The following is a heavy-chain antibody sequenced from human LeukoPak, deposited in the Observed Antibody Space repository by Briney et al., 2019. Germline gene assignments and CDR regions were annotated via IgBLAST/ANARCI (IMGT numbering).Heavy chain of an antibody. Sequence: SETLSLTSTVSGGSISSYYWSWIRQPPGKGLEWIGYIYYSGSTNYNPSLKRRVTTSVDTSKNPFSVMLSFVTAAPTAVYCWARVCWGGSCLFVYWGRGTLV. V-gene: IGHV4-59*01. J-gene: IGHJ4*02. D-gene: IGHD2-15*01. CDR1: GGSISSYY. CDR3: ARVCWGGSCLFVY. CDR2: IYYSGST.